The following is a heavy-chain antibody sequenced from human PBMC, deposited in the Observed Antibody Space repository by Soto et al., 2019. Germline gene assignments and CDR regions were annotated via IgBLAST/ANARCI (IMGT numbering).Heavy chain of an antibody. CDR3: ARMASFGTLNWFDP. CDR2: MNPGSGKT. J-gene: IGHJ5*02. D-gene: IGHD3-16*01. CDR1: GYTFINYD. V-gene: IGHV1-8*02. Sequence: ASVKVSCKASGYTFINYDISWVRQATGQGLEWMGWMNPGSGKTGYANKFQGRVTMTRDASTSAAHLELSSLTSEDTAVYYCARMASFGTLNWFDPWGQGTLVTVSS.